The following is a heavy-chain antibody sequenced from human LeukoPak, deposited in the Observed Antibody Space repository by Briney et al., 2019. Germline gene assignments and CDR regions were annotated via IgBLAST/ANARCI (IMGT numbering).Heavy chain of an antibody. CDR2: INPNSGGT. CDR1: GYTFTGYY. D-gene: IGHD3-9*01. Sequence: GASVKVSCKASGYTFTGYYMHWVRQAPGQGLEWMGWINPNSGGTNYAQKFQGRVTMARDTSISTAYMELSRLRSDDTAVYYCARERRRITISSSPRGDWFDPWGQGTLVTVSS. J-gene: IGHJ5*02. V-gene: IGHV1-2*02. CDR3: ARERRRITISSSPRGDWFDP.